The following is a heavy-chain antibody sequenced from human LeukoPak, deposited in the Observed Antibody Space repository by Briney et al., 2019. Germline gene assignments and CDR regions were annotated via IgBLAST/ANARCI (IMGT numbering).Heavy chain of an antibody. J-gene: IGHJ4*02. CDR3: ARRGHGYGSPFDY. CDR2: IYPNGNT. D-gene: IGHD5-18*01. CDR1: GFTFSSYS. Sequence: PGGSLRLSCAASGFTFSSYSMNWVRQAPGKGLEWVSMIYPNGNTFYTNSARGRFTISRDNSKNTLDLQMSSLRAEDTAVYYCARRGHGYGSPFDYWGQGTLVTVSS. V-gene: IGHV3-66*04.